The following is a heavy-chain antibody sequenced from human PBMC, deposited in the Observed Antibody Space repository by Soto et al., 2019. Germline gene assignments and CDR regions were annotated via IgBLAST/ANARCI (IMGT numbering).Heavy chain of an antibody. CDR1: GYAFTSYW. J-gene: IGHJ5*02. V-gene: IGHV5-51*01. CDR3: ARGYCTTTICDPWFDP. Sequence: PGESLKISCTGSGYAFTSYWIAWVRQMPGKGLEWMGIIYPGDSDTRYSPSFQGQVTISADKSITTAYLQWSSPKASDTAMYYCARGYCTTTICDPWFDPWGQGTLVTVSS. D-gene: IGHD2-2*01. CDR2: IYPGDSDT.